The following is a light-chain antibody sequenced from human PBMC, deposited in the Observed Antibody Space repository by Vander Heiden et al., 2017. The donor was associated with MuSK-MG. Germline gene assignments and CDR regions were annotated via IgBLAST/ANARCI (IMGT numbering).Light chain of an antibody. CDR2: GAS. V-gene: IGKV3-20*01. Sequence: EIGLTQSPGTLSLSPGERATLSCRASQSVSSGYLAWYKQKPGQAPRLLIYGASSRATGIPDRFSGSGSGTDFTLSISRLEPEDFAVYYCQQYGSSPQTFGPGTKLEIK. CDR3: QQYGSSPQT. J-gene: IGKJ2*01. CDR1: QSVSSGY.